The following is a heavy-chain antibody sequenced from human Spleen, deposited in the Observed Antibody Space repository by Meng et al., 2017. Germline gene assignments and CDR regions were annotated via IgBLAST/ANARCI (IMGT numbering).Heavy chain of an antibody. CDR3: AREEDYRNYFDN. J-gene: IGHJ4*02. D-gene: IGHD4-11*01. Sequence: QVQFVQSGSEVKKPGASAKVSCKASGYTFANYPVHWVRQAPGQRLEWMGWINAGKGNIKYSQKFQGRITITGATYATTVYMELTGLTSEDTAVYFCAREEDYRNYFDNWGQGTLVTVSS. CDR1: GYTFANYP. V-gene: IGHV1-3*01. CDR2: INAGKGNI.